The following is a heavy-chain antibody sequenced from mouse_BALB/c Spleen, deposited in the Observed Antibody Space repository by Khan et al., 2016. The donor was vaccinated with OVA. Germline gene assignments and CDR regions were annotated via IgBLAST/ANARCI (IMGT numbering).Heavy chain of an antibody. V-gene: IGHV5-6*01. J-gene: IGHJ3*01. CDR1: GFTFSTYG. CDR3: TRLAYYYDSEGFAY. CDR2: VSTGGSYT. Sequence: EVQLVESGGDLVKPGGSLKLSCAASGFTFSTYGMSWVRQAPDKRLEWVATVSTGGSYTYYPDSVKGRFTISRDNAKNTLYLQMSGLRSEDTAMVYCTRLAYYYDSEGFAYWGQGTLVTGSA. D-gene: IGHD1-1*01.